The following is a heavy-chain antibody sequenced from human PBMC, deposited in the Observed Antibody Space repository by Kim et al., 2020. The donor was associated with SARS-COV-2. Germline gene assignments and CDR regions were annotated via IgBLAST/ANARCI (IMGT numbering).Heavy chain of an antibody. J-gene: IGHJ4*02. D-gene: IGHD3-16*02. CDR3: ARLDTRWGSYRGAFDY. Sequence: SFQGQVTISADKSISTAYLQWSSLKASDTAMYYCARLDTRWGSYRGAFDYWGQGTLVTVSS. V-gene: IGHV5-51*01.